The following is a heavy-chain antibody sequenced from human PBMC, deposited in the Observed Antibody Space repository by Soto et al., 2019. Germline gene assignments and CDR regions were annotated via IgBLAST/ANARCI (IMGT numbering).Heavy chain of an antibody. Sequence: GGSLRLSCAGPGFTFSGPAIHWVRQASGKGLEWVGRIRSKSNDYATSYATSVKGRFTISRDDSKNTAYLQMDRLETEDTAVYYCTVGVVVKAATDYWGQGTLVTVSS. D-gene: IGHD2-2*01. CDR2: IRSKSNDYAT. CDR1: GFTFSGPA. V-gene: IGHV3-73*01. CDR3: TVGVVVKAATDY. J-gene: IGHJ4*02.